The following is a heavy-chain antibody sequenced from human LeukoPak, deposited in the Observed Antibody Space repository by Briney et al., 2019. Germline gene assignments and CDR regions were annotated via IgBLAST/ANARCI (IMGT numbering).Heavy chain of an antibody. J-gene: IGHJ5*02. Sequence: KASETLSLTCTVSGGSISSYYWSWIRQPPGKGLEWIGYIYYSGSTYYNPSLKSRITISVDTSKNQFSLKLSSVTAADTAVYYCAREGAWAFDPWGQGTLVTVSS. CDR3: AREGAWAFDP. CDR1: GGSISSYY. CDR2: IYYSGST. V-gene: IGHV4-59*01. D-gene: IGHD3-16*01.